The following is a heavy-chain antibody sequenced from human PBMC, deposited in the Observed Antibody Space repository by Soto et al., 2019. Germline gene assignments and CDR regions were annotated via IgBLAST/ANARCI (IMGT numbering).Heavy chain of an antibody. D-gene: IGHD6-13*01. V-gene: IGHV3-30-3*01. Sequence: GGSLRLSCAASGFTFSSYAMHWVRQAPGKGLEWVAVISYDGSNKYYADSVKGRFTISRDNSKNTLYLQMNSLRAEDTAVYYCARGGVAAAGTSEYFQHWGQGT. CDR3: ARGGVAAAGTSEYFQH. CDR2: ISYDGSNK. J-gene: IGHJ1*01. CDR1: GFTFSSYA.